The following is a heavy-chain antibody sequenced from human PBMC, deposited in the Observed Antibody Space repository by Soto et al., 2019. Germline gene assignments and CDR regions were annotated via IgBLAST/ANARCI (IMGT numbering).Heavy chain of an antibody. V-gene: IGHV1-46*01. Sequence: ASVKVSCKASGGTFSSYAISWVRQAPGQGLEWMGIINPSGGSTSYAQKFQGRVTMTRDTSTSTVYMELSSLRSEDTAVYYCARDLDGSGSYYFDYWGQGTLVTVSS. CDR2: INPSGGST. J-gene: IGHJ4*02. CDR1: GGTFSSYA. D-gene: IGHD3-10*01. CDR3: ARDLDGSGSYYFDY.